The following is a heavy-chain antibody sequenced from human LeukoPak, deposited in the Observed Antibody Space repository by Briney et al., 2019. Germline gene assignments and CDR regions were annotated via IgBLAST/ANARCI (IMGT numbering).Heavy chain of an antibody. J-gene: IGHJ4*02. CDR1: GFTFDDCA. CDR3: AKGFHYDFWSGYFDY. D-gene: IGHD3-3*01. V-gene: IGHV3-9*01. CDR2: ISWNSGSI. Sequence: PGRSLRLSCAASGFTFDDCAMHWVRQAPGKGLEWVSGISWNSGSIGYADSVKGRFTISRDNAKNSLYLQMNSLRAEDTALYYCAKGFHYDFWSGYFDYWGQGTLVTVSS.